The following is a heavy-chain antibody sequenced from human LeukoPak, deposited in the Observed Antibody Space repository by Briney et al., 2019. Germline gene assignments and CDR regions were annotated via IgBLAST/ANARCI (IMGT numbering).Heavy chain of an antibody. J-gene: IGHJ3*02. CDR2: ISGDGSST. CDR3: STYLPKLAAI. Sequence: GGSLRLSCAASGFTFDDYAIHWVRQVPGKCLEWVSLISGDGSSTYYADSVRGRFTISRDNSKNSLFLQMNSLRAEDTALYYCSTYLPKLAAIWGQGTMVTVSS. D-gene: IGHD1-1*01. CDR1: GFTFDDYA. V-gene: IGHV3-43*02.